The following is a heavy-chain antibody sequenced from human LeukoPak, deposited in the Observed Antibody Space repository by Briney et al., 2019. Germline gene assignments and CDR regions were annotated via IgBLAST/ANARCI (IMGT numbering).Heavy chain of an antibody. CDR1: GGSFTFTSHA. CDR2: INPDTGGT. CDR3: ARSPYDSGSYVSAP. V-gene: IGHV1-2*02. D-gene: IGHD3-10*01. J-gene: IGHJ5*02. Sequence: ASVKVSCKASGGSFTFTSHAISWVRQAPGQGLEWLGWINPDTGGTNFAQKFQGRVTMAGDTSISTAYMEVSRPTSDDTAVYYCARSPYDSGSYVSAPWGQGTQVTVSS.